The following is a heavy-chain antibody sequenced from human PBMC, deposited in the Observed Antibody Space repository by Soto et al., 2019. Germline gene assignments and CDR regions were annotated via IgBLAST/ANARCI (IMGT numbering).Heavy chain of an antibody. V-gene: IGHV1-69*13. CDR1: GGTFSSYA. Sequence: SVKLSCKASGGTFSSYAISWVRQAPGQGLEWMGGIIPIFGTANYAQKFQGRVTITADESTRTAYMELSSLRSEDTAVYYCARVGSAGSSQLFDYWGQGTLVTVSS. CDR3: ARVGSAGSSQLFDY. CDR2: IIPIFGTA. D-gene: IGHD1-26*01. J-gene: IGHJ4*02.